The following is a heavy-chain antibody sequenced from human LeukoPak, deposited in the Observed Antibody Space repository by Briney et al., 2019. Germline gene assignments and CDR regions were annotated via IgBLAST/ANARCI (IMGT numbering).Heavy chain of an antibody. CDR3: AMGYSYGYGPGY. CDR2: IIPIFGTA. CDR1: GGTFSSYA. D-gene: IGHD5-18*01. Sequence: SVKVSCKASGGTFSSYAISWVRQAPGQGLEWMGGIIPIFGTANYAQKFQGRVTITTDESTSTAYMELSSLRSEDTAVYYCAMGYSYGYGPGYLGQGTLVTVSS. J-gene: IGHJ4*02. V-gene: IGHV1-69*05.